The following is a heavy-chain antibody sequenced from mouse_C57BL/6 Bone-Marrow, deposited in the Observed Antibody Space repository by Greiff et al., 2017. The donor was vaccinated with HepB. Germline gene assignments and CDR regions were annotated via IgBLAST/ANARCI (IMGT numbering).Heavy chain of an antibody. J-gene: IGHJ2*01. CDR3: AGLIYYGSSLFDY. CDR1: GYTFTDYY. Sequence: VQLQQSGPVLVKPGASVKMSCKASGYTFTDYYMNWVKQSHGKSLEWIGVINPYNGGTSYNQKFKGKATLTVDKSSSTAYMELNSLTSEDSAVYYCAGLIYYGSSLFDYWGQGTTLTVSS. CDR2: INPYNGGT. V-gene: IGHV1-19*01. D-gene: IGHD1-1*01.